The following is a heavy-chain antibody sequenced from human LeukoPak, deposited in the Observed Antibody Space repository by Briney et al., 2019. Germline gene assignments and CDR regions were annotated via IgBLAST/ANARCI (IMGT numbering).Heavy chain of an antibody. CDR3: ARNWFDP. V-gene: IGHV4-34*01. Sequence: SETLSLTCAVYGVSFSGYYWSWIPQPPGKGLEWIGEIHHSGSTNYNPSLNSRVTISVDTSKNQFSLKVSSVSAADTAMYYCARNWFDPWGQGTLVTVSS. CDR1: GVSFSGYY. J-gene: IGHJ5*02. CDR2: IHHSGST.